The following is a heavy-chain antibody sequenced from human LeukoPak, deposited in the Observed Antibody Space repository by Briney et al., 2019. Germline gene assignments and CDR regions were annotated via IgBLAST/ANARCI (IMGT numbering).Heavy chain of an antibody. CDR2: IKQDGSEK. CDR3: ARDLGDCSSTSCYYYYYMDV. D-gene: IGHD2-2*01. V-gene: IGHV3-7*01. CDR1: GFTCSSYW. J-gene: IGHJ6*03. Sequence: GGSLRLSCAASGFTCSSYWMSWVRQAPGKGLEWVANIKQDGSEKYYVDSVKGRFTISRDNAKNSLYVQMNSLRADDTAVYYCARDLGDCSSTSCYYYYYMDVWGKGTTVTVSS.